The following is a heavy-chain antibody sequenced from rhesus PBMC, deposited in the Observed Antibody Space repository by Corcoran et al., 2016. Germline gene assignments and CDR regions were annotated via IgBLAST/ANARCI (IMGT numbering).Heavy chain of an antibody. CDR3: ARVGSSWSGWDTVGTEWYFDL. CDR2: ILGSGGSN. Sequence: QVQLQESGPGLVKPSETLSLTCAVSGYSISSGYYWGWIRQPPGKGLEGIGSILGSGGSNYLNPSPKLQITLSVDTSKNQFSVKLSSVAAAETAVYYCARVGSSWSGWDTVGTEWYFDLWGPGTPITISS. V-gene: IGHV4S14*01. CDR1: GYSISSGYY. D-gene: IGHD5-42*01. J-gene: IGHJ2*01.